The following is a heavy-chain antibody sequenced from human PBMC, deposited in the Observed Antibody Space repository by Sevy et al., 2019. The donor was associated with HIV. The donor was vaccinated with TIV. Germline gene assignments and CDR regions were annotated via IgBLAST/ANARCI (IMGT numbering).Heavy chain of an antibody. D-gene: IGHD3-10*01. CDR3: AKDLLPYGSGSYPLDY. V-gene: IGHV3-9*01. J-gene: IGHJ4*02. CDR2: IGWNSGSV. Sequence: SLRLAWAASGFRVEDYGMHWVRRAPGKGLEWVSGIGWNSGSVGYAFSVKGRFTISRDNAKNLLYLQMNSLTSEDTALYYCAKDLLPYGSGSYPLDYWGQGTVVTVSS. CDR1: GFRVEDYG.